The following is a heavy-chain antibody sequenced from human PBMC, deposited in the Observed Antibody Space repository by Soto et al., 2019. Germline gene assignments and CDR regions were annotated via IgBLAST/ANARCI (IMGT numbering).Heavy chain of an antibody. V-gene: IGHV4-59*01. CDR2: IYYSGST. CDR1: GGSISSYY. Sequence: QVQLQESGPGLVKPSETLSLTCTVSGGSISSYYWSWIRQPPGKGLEWIGYIYYSGSTNYNPSLKSRVTVSVDTSKNQFSLKLSSVTAADTAVYYCARGYYDFWSGYYPFDYWGQGTLVTVSS. CDR3: ARGYYDFWSGYYPFDY. J-gene: IGHJ4*02. D-gene: IGHD3-3*01.